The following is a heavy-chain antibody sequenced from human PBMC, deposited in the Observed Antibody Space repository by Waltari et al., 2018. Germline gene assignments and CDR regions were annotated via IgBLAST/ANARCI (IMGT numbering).Heavy chain of an antibody. CDR1: GIAVSAHH. D-gene: IGHD5-18*01. Sequence: EVKLVESGGGLVHPGGSLRLSCVASGIAVSAHHLSWVRQAPGKGLEWVSIMYPPGSAYNADSVEGRFTISRDISKNMVHLQMNRLRLEDSATYYCATARDEHTAMVYFDNWGQGTLVSVSS. CDR2: MYPPGSA. CDR3: ATARDEHTAMVYFDN. J-gene: IGHJ4*02. V-gene: IGHV3-66*02.